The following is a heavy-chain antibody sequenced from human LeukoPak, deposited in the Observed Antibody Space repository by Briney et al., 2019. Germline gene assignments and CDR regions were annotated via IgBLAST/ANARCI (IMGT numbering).Heavy chain of an antibody. CDR3: ARKGYSGYDPAFDY. V-gene: IGHV3-48*01. CDR2: ISSSSSTI. D-gene: IGHD5-12*01. Sequence: PGGSLRLSCAASGFTFSSYSMNWVRQAPGKGLEWVSYISSSSSTIYYADSVKGRFTISRDNAKNSLYLQMNSLRAEDTAVYYCARKGYSGYDPAFDYWGQGTLVTVSS. J-gene: IGHJ4*02. CDR1: GFTFSSYS.